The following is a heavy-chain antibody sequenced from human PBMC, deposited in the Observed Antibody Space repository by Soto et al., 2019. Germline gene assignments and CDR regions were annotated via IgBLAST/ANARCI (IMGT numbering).Heavy chain of an antibody. CDR3: ARSGVTGIVIPSHWFDP. Sequence: SETLSLTCTVSGDSIGGVGYWSWIRQFPGRGLEWIGCISSSGSTYYNPALNNRISLSLDTSQDQFSLKLLSVTAADTAIYYCARSGVTGIVIPSHWFDPWGQGTLVTVSS. CDR2: ISSSGST. V-gene: IGHV4-31*03. CDR1: GDSIGGVGY. D-gene: IGHD2-21*02. J-gene: IGHJ5*02.